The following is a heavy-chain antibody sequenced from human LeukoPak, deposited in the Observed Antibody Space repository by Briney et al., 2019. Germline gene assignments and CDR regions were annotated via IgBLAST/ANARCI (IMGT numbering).Heavy chain of an antibody. J-gene: IGHJ3*02. D-gene: IGHD2-2*01. V-gene: IGHV1-2*02. Sequence: ASVKVSCKASGYTFTGYYMHWVRQAPGQGLEWMGWINPNSGGTNYAQKFQGRVTMTRDTSISTAYMELSRLRSDDTAVYYCARDIGYCSSTSCYAASIDAFDIWGQGTMVTVSS. CDR2: INPNSGGT. CDR1: GYTFTGYY. CDR3: ARDIGYCSSTSCYAASIDAFDI.